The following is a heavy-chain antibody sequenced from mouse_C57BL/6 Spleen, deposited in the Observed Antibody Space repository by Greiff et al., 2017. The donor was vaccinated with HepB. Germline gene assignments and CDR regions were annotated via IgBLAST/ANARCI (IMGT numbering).Heavy chain of an antibody. CDR1: GYSITSGYY. CDR3: ARDDWDVGYFDV. D-gene: IGHD4-1*01. V-gene: IGHV3-6*01. Sequence: EVHLVESGPGLVKPSQSLSLTCSVTGYSITSGYYWNWIRQFPGNKLEWMGYISYDGSNNYNPSLNNRISITRDTSKNQFFLKLTSVTTEDTATYYCARDDWDVGYFDVWGTGTTVTVSS. CDR2: ISYDGSN. J-gene: IGHJ1*03.